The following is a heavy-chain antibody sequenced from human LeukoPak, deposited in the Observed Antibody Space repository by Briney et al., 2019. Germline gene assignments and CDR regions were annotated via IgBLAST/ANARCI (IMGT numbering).Heavy chain of an antibody. J-gene: IGHJ5*02. CDR3: AKIERQLVPGLGWFDP. Sequence: PVKVSCKASGGTFSSYAISWVRQAPGQGLEWMGGIIPIFGTANYAQKFQGRVTITTDESTSTAYMELSSLRSEDTAVYYCAKIERQLVPGLGWFDPWGQGTLVTVSS. D-gene: IGHD6-13*01. CDR2: IIPIFGTA. CDR1: GGTFSSYA. V-gene: IGHV1-69*05.